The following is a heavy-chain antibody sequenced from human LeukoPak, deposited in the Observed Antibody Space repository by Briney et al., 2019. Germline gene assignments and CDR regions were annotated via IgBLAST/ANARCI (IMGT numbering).Heavy chain of an antibody. V-gene: IGHV3-7*01. J-gene: IGHJ4*02. Sequence: GGSLRLSCAASGFIFKKYWMNWVRQVPGKGLECLANIKEDGSETYYADSVKGRFTISRDNPKNLLFLQINSLRVEDTAVYYCARIARVSPRKAQTDCSFDYWGQGTLATVTS. CDR1: GFIFKKYW. CDR2: IKEDGSET. D-gene: IGHD2-21*01. CDR3: ARIARVSPRKAQTDCSFDY.